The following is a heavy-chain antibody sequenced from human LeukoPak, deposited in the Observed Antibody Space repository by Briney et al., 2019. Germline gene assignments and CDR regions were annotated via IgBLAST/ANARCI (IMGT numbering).Heavy chain of an antibody. CDR2: ISSGSDYI. J-gene: IGHJ4*02. V-gene: IGHV3-21*01. CDR3: ARDRPEGRAVAAAFDY. Sequence: GGSLRLSCAASGFTFSHYSMNWARQTPGKGLEWVSSISSGSDYIYNADSVKGRFSVSRDNAKNSLYLQMNSLRAEDTAVYYCARDRPEGRAVAAAFDYWGQGTLVTVSS. CDR1: GFTFSHYS. D-gene: IGHD6-19*01.